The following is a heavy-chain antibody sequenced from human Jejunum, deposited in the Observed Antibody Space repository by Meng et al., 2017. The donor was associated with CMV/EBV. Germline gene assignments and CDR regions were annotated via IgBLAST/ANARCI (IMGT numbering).Heavy chain of an antibody. V-gene: IGHV3-21*01. J-gene: IGHJ4*02. CDR2: IGGSGHYI. Sequence: YFVIWVRQSPGTVLEWLSSIGGSGHYINYANSVKGRFAVSRDTAKNSGDLQMNSLRAEDTAVYYCVRVFNYDFWDGYSDYYFDDWGQGTLVTVSS. D-gene: IGHD3-3*01. CDR1: YF. CDR3: VRVFNYDFWDGYSDYYFDD.